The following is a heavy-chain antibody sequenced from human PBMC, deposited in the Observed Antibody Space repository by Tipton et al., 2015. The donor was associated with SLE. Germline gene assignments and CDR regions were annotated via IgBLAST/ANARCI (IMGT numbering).Heavy chain of an antibody. CDR2: INHSGST. CDR3: ARPLYGDYDYYYGMDV. J-gene: IGHJ6*02. V-gene: IGHV4-34*01. Sequence: TLSLTCAVYGGSFSGYYLSWVRQPPGKGLVWVGEINHSGSTNFNPSLKSRVTISVDTSKNQFSLKLSSVTAADTAVYYCARPLYGDYDYYYGMDVWGQGTTVTVSS. CDR1: GGSFSGYY. D-gene: IGHD4-17*01.